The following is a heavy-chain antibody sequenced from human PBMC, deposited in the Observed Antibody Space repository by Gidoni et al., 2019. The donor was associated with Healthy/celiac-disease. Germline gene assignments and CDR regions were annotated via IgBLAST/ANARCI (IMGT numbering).Heavy chain of an antibody. J-gene: IGHJ4*02. CDR3: AHRGYCSGGSCYFHYFDY. V-gene: IGHV2-5*02. CDR1: GFSLSPRGVG. CDR2: IYWDDDK. Sequence: QITLKESGPTLVKPTQTLTLTCTFSGFSLSPRGVGVGWIRQPPGKALEWLALIYWDDDKRYSPSLKSRLTITKDTSKNQVVLTMTNMDPVDTATYYCAHRGYCSGGSCYFHYFDYWGQGTLVTVSS. D-gene: IGHD2-15*01.